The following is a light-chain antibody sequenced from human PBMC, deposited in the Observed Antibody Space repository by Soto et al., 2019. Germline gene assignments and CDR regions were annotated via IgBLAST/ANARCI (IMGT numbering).Light chain of an antibody. V-gene: IGKV1-5*03. CDR2: KAS. CDR1: QSISTW. CDR3: QQYNFYSRT. Sequence: DIQMTQSPSTLSASVGDTVTITCRACQSISTWLAWYQQKPGKAPKLLIYKASSLQGGVPSRFSGIGSGTEFTLTISSLQPDDFATYYCQQYNFYSRTFGQGTKVEIK. J-gene: IGKJ1*01.